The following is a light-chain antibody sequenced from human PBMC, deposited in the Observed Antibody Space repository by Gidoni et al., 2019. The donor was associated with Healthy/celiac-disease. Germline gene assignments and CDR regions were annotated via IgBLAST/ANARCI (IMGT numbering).Light chain of an antibody. V-gene: IGKV1-5*01. CDR1: HSISSC. Sequence: DIQMTQSPSTLSASVGDRVTITCRASHSISSCLAWYQQKPGKPPKLLIYDASSLESGVPSRFSGSGSGTEFTLTISSLQADDLATYYCQQYNSYLSTFGQGTKLEIK. CDR2: DAS. J-gene: IGKJ2*01. CDR3: QQYNSYLST.